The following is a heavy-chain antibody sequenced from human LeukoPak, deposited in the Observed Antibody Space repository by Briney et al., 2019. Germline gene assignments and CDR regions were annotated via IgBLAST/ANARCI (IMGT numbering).Heavy chain of an antibody. J-gene: IGHJ4*02. CDR2: IYTSGST. V-gene: IGHV4-4*09. CDR3: ARHEHNGPVDY. CDR1: GVSISSYY. D-gene: IGHD1-1*01. Sequence: SETLSLTCTVSGVSISSYYWSWLRQPPGKGLEWIGYIYTSGSTNYNPSLKSRVTISVDTSKNQFSLKLSSVTAADTAVYYCARHEHNGPVDYWGQGTLVTVSS.